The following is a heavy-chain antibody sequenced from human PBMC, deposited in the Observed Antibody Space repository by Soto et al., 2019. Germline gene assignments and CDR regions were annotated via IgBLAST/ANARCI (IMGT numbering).Heavy chain of an antibody. D-gene: IGHD3-16*01. CDR1: GGTISRGDLN. CDR3: ASSTPGDYYDFYAKYV. Sequence: SETQSLTCTGPGGTISRGDLNWGWVRLPTRKRLVGIGYIFYIGGTYYNPSLKSRVAISVDTSKNQFSLKLSSVSAAYTAVYYFASSTPGDYYDFYAKYVWGQGSTVTGS. V-gene: IGHV4-30-4*01. J-gene: IGHJ6*02. CDR2: IFYIGGT.